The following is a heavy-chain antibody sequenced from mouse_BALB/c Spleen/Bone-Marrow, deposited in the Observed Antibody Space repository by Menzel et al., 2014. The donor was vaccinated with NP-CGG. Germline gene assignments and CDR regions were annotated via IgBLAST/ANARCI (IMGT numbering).Heavy chain of an antibody. Sequence: QVHVKQSGAELVKPGAPVKLSCKASGYTFTDYWMNWVKQRPGRGLEWIGRIDPSDSKTHYNQKFKDKATLTVDKSSTTAYIQLSNLTSEDSAVYYCARTAYWGQGTLVTVSA. CDR2: IDPSDSKT. J-gene: IGHJ3*01. V-gene: IGHV1-69*02. CDR1: GYTFTDYW. CDR3: ARTAY.